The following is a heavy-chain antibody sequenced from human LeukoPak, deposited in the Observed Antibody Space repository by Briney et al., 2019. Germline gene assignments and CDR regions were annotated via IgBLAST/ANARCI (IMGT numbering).Heavy chain of an antibody. CDR2: VHPNSGNT. V-gene: IGHV1-8*02. CDR3: ARGPRNDP. Sequence: PAASVKVSCKASGFRLTDYYMHWVRQAPGQGLEWMGWVHPNSGNTAYAQKFQGRVTMTRDTSISTAYMELSGLRFDDTAVYFCARGPRNDPWGQGTLVTVSS. D-gene: IGHD1-14*01. CDR1: GFRLTDYY. J-gene: IGHJ5*02.